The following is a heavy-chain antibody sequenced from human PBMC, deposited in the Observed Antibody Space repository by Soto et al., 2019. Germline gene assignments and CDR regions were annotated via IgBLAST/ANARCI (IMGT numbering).Heavy chain of an antibody. D-gene: IGHD3-10*01. CDR2: IYYTGNT. Sequence: QVQLQESGPGLVKPSETLSLTCTASGGSINTYYWNWIRQSPGKGLEWIGYIYYTGNTKYNPSLESRVTISVDTSKKQFFLKLTSVTPADTAVYYCAGGPYYFGLDVWGQGTTVTVSS. J-gene: IGHJ6*02. CDR1: GGSINTYY. CDR3: AGGPYYFGLDV. V-gene: IGHV4-59*01.